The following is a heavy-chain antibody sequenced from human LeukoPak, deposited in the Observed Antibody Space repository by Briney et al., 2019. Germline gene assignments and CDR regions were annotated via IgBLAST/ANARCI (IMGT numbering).Heavy chain of an antibody. J-gene: IGHJ6*03. D-gene: IGHD5-18*01. Sequence: SETLSLTCTVSGGSISSYYWSWIRQPPGKGLEWIGYIYYSGSTNYNPSLKSRVTISVDTSKNQFSLKLSSVTAADTAVYYCARVERGYSYGYRYYYYMDVWGKGTTVTISS. CDR3: ARVERGYSYGYRYYYYMDV. CDR1: GGSISSYY. V-gene: IGHV4-59*01. CDR2: IYYSGST.